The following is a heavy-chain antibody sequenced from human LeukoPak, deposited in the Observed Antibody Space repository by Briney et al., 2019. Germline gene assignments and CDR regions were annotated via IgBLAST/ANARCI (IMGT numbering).Heavy chain of an antibody. CDR1: GFTFSNYG. CDR2: IWYDGSQK. V-gene: IGHV3-33*06. Sequence: GGSLRLSCAASGFTFSNYGMHWVRQAPGKGLEGVAVIWYDGSQKYYADSVKDRFTISRDNSKNTLYLQMNSLRAEDTAVYYCAKDGGDSGYDFGFVYWGQGTLVTVSS. J-gene: IGHJ4*02. CDR3: AKDGGDSGYDFGFVY. D-gene: IGHD5-12*01.